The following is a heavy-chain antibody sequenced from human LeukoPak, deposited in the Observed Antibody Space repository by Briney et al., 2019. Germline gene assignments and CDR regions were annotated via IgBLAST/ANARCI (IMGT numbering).Heavy chain of an antibody. Sequence: GVSLRLLCTLSGLTLSSYRVMWLRRARGEAGVWVSSISSSRTYVDYADSVKGRFTISRDNAKNSLYLQMNSLRAEDTAVYYCARWDTAMVQDYWGQGTLVTVSS. CDR1: GLTLSSYR. V-gene: IGHV3-21*01. D-gene: IGHD5-18*01. J-gene: IGHJ4*02. CDR3: ARWDTAMVQDY. CDR2: ISSSRTYV.